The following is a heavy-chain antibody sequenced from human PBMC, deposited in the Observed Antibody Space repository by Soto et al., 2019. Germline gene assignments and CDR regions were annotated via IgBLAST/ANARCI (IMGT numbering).Heavy chain of an antibody. D-gene: IGHD3-10*01. V-gene: IGHV4-31*01. CDR1: GGSISSGGYY. J-gene: IGHJ5*02. CDR3: GRVLGNTMVRGLIRP. CDR2: INYSGST. Sequence: QVQLQESGPGLVKPSQTLSLTCTVSGGSISSGGYYWSWIRQHPGKGLEWIGYINYSGSTYYTPYLKGLVTISLSTSKNQSALKLSAVTAADTAVYYCGRVLGNTMVRGLIRPWGQGTLVNVFS.